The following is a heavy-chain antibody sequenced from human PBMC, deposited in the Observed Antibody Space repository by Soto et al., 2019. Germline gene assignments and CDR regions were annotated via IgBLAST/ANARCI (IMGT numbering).Heavy chain of an antibody. J-gene: IGHJ2*01. CDR2: VSAHNGNT. D-gene: IGHD4-4*01. V-gene: IGHV1-18*01. CDR1: GYTFSQYG. CDR3: AREGLHSPWYFEL. Sequence: QLQLVQSGVEVKTPGASVKVSCKASGYTFSQYGISWVRQAPGQGLEWVGWVSAHNGNTNYGENVQGRVTMTTDTSTSTVYMELRSLRSDDTGVYSCAREGLHSPWYFELWGRGTLVTVSS.